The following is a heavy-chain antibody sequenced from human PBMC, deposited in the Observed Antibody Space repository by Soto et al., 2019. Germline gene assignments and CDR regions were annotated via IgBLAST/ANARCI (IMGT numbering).Heavy chain of an antibody. D-gene: IGHD4-17*01. V-gene: IGHV3-21*01. CDR1: GFTFSSYS. CDR3: ARDLYGDYPTRPYYFYYYMDV. J-gene: IGHJ6*03. Sequence: PGGSLRLSCAASGFTFSSYSMNWVRQAPGKGLEWVSSISSSSSNIYYADSVRGRFTISRDNSKNTLYLQMNSLRADDTAVYYCARDLYGDYPTRPYYFYYYMDVWGKGTTVTVSS. CDR2: ISSSSSNI.